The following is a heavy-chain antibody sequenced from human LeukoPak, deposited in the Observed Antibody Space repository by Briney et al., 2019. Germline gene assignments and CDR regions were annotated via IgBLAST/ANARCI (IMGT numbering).Heavy chain of an antibody. J-gene: IGHJ4*02. CDR1: GFTFSSYA. V-gene: IGHV3-23*01. Sequence: GGSLRLSCAASGFTFSSYAMSWFGRAPGKGLEGVSAISGSGGSTYYADSVKGRFTISRDNSKNTLYLQMNSLRAEDTAVYYCAKDPPGGTEFDYWGQGTLVTVSS. CDR3: AKDPPGGTEFDY. D-gene: IGHD4-23*01. CDR2: ISGSGGST.